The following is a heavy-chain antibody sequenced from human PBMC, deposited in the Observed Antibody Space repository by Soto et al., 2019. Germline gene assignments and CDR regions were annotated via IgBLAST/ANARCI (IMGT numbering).Heavy chain of an antibody. CDR2: ISYDGSNK. V-gene: IGHV3-30*03. J-gene: IGHJ4*02. Sequence: GGSLRLSCAASGFTFSSYGMHWVRQAPGKGLEWVAVISYDGSNKYYADSVKGRFTISRDNSKNTLYLKMNSLRAEDTAVYYCARALWSGYPQGGFDYWGQGTLVTVSS. CDR3: ARALWSGYPQGGFDY. D-gene: IGHD3-3*01. CDR1: GFTFSSYG.